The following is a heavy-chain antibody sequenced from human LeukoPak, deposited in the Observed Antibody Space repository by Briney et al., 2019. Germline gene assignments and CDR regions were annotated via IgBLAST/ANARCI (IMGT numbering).Heavy chain of an antibody. D-gene: IGHD3-10*01. Sequence: PGRSLRLSCAASGFTFDDYAMHWVRQAPGKGLEWVSGISWNSGSIGYADSVKGRLTISRDNAKNSLYLQMNSLRAEDTALYYCAKDRPPAYGSGSYLTNDAFDIWGQGTMVTVSS. V-gene: IGHV3-9*01. J-gene: IGHJ3*02. CDR1: GFTFDDYA. CDR2: ISWNSGSI. CDR3: AKDRPPAYGSGSYLTNDAFDI.